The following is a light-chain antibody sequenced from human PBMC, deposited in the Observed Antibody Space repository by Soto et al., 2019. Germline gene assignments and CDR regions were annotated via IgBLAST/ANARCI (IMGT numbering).Light chain of an antibody. Sequence: AIRMTQSPSSLSASTGDRVTITCRASQGISSYLAWYQQKPGKAPKLLIYAASTFQRGVPSRFNCSGSGTDFTLTISCLQSEDFATYYCQQYYSYSTFGQGTKVEIK. CDR3: QQYYSYST. J-gene: IGKJ1*01. CDR1: QGISSY. V-gene: IGKV1-8*01. CDR2: AAS.